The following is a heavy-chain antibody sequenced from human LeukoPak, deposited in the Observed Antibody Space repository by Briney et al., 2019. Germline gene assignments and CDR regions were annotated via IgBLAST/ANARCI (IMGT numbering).Heavy chain of an antibody. CDR3: ARTKVGYCGSGSYLFSGAFDI. V-gene: IGHV4-39*01. CDR1: GGSISSSSYY. D-gene: IGHD3-10*01. Sequence: KPSETLSLTCTVSGGSISSSSYYWGWIRQPPGKGLEWIGSIYYSGSTYYNPSLKSRVTISVDTSKNQFSLKLSSVTAADTAVYYCARTKVGYCGSGSYLFSGAFDIWGQGTMVTVSS. CDR2: IYYSGST. J-gene: IGHJ3*02.